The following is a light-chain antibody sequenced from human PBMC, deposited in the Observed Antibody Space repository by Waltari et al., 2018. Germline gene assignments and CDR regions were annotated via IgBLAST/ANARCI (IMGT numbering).Light chain of an antibody. CDR2: DAS. V-gene: IGKV1-33*01. CDR3: QHYDNLPFT. Sequence: SSLSASVGDRVTITCQASHDISNYLNWYQQKPGKAPKLLIYDASNLETGVPSRFSGSGSGTDFTFTISSLQPEDIATYFCQHYDNLPFTFGPGTKVDIK. J-gene: IGKJ3*01. CDR1: HDISNY.